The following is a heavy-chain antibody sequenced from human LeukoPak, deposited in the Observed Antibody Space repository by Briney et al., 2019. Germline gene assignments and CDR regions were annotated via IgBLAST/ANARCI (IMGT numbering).Heavy chain of an antibody. V-gene: IGHV3-21*01. J-gene: IGHJ4*02. CDR2: ISRNSTYI. CDR3: ARDEGYYFDS. Sequence: PGGSLRLSCAASGFTFSDYIMNWVRQAPGKGLEWVASISRNSTYIHYADSVEGRFTISRDNARNSLFLQMNSLRAEDTAIYYCARDEGYYFDSWGQGTQVTVSS. CDR1: GFTFSDYI.